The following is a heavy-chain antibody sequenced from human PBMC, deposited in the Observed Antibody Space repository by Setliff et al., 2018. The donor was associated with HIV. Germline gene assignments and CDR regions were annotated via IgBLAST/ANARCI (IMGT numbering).Heavy chain of an antibody. CDR3: VRGHDILEPSGPFDY. V-gene: IGHV4-4*02. CDR1: GGSIRTGDW. CDR2: ISHSGST. Sequence: SETLSLTCAVSGGSIRTGDWWSWVRQSPGKGLEWIGEISHSGSTNYNPSLRSRVTISVDTPKNQFSLKVNSMTAADTAVYYCVRGHDILEPSGPFDYWGQGTLVTVSS. J-gene: IGHJ4*02. D-gene: IGHD6-19*01.